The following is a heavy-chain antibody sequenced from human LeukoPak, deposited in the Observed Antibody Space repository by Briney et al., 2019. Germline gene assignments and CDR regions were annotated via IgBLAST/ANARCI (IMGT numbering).Heavy chain of an antibody. D-gene: IGHD2-8*01. CDR2: TSTSGGSA. CDR1: GFTFSNNA. Sequence: GGSLRLSCAASGFTFSNNAMSWVRQAPGKGLEWVSATSTSGGSAYYADSVKGRFTISRDNSKSTLYLQMDSLRADDTAVYYCARAGVAGRRNKEPVDYWGQGTLVTVSS. J-gene: IGHJ4*02. CDR3: ARAGVAGRRNKEPVDY. V-gene: IGHV3-23*01.